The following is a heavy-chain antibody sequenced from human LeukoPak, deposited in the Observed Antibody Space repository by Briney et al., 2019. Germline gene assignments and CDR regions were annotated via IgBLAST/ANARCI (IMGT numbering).Heavy chain of an antibody. CDR1: GGSISSQY. Sequence: SETLSLTCTVSGGSISSQYWSWIRQPPGKGLEWIGYIYYSYSGSTNYNPSLKSRVTISVDTSKNQFSLKLSSATAADTAVYYCARHSSTWYDFDYWGQGTLVTVSS. CDR2: IYYSYSGST. J-gene: IGHJ4*02. D-gene: IGHD6-13*01. CDR3: ARHSSTWYDFDY. V-gene: IGHV4-59*08.